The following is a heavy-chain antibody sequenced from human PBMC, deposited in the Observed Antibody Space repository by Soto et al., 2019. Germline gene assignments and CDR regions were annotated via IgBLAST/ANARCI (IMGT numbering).Heavy chain of an antibody. D-gene: IGHD2-8*01. CDR1: GFTFSSYA. CDR3: VKAVYLLDFDY. Sequence: GGSLRLSCAASGFTFSSYAMTWVRQAPGKGLEWVSTISGTGTTTYYADSVKGRFTISRDNSKNTLYLQMNSLRTEDTAVYYCVKAVYLLDFDYWGQGTLVTVSS. CDR2: ISGTGTTT. J-gene: IGHJ4*02. V-gene: IGHV3-23*01.